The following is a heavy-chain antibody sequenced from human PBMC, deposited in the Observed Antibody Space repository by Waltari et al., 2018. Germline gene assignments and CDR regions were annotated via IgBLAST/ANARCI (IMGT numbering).Heavy chain of an antibody. Sequence: QVQLQESGPGLVKPSETLSLTCAVSGYSISSGYYWGWIRQPPGTGLEWIGSIYHSGSTYYNPSLKSRVTISVDTSKNQFSLKLSSVTAADTAVYYCARHRRRGVVTTSAFDIWGQGTMVTVSS. J-gene: IGHJ3*02. CDR3: ARHRRRGVVTTSAFDI. CDR1: GYSISSGYY. V-gene: IGHV4-38-2*01. CDR2: IYHSGST. D-gene: IGHD5-12*01.